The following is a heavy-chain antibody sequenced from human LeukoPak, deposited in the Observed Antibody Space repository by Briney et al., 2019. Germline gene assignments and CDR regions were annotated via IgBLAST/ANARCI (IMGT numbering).Heavy chain of an antibody. CDR1: GGSISSGGYY. D-gene: IGHD2-2*01. CDR3: ARDIVVVPAAMNYYYYYGMDV. V-gene: IGHV4-31*03. Sequence: PSETLSLTCTVSGGSISSGGYYWSWIRQHPGKGLEWNGYIYYRGSTYYNPSLKSRVTISVDTSKIQFSLKLSSVTAADTAVYYCARDIVVVPAAMNYYYYYGMDVWGQGTTVTVSS. J-gene: IGHJ6*02. CDR2: IYYRGST.